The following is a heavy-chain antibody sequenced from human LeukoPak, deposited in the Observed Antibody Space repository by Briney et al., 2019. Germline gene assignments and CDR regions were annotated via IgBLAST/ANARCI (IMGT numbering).Heavy chain of an antibody. CDR2: ISWDGGST. D-gene: IGHD1-26*01. CDR1: GFTFDDYA. CDR3: AKDIGVGATTTGWFDP. Sequence: PGRSLRLSCAASGFTFDDYAMHWVRQAPGKGLEWVSLISWDGGSTYYADSVKGRFTISRDNSKNSLYLQMNSLRAEDTALYYCAKDIGVGATTTGWFDPWGQGTLVTVSS. J-gene: IGHJ5*02. V-gene: IGHV3-43D*03.